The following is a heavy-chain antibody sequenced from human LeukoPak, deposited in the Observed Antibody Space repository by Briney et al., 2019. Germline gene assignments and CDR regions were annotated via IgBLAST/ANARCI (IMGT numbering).Heavy chain of an antibody. D-gene: IGHD3-3*01. J-gene: IGHJ4*02. V-gene: IGHV4-59*01. Sequence: SETLSLTCTVSGGSISSYYWSWIRQPPGKGLEWIASMYNSGSTSYNPSLKSRVTISVDTSKNQFSLKVSSVTAADTAVYYCARDRGHYHFDYWGQGTLVTVSS. CDR3: ARDRGHYHFDY. CDR1: GGSISSYY. CDR2: MYNSGST.